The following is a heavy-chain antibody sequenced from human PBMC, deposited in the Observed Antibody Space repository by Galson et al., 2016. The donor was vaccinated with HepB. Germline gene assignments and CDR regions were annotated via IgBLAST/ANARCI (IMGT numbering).Heavy chain of an antibody. V-gene: IGHV3-21*01. CDR1: GFTFRDFP. D-gene: IGHD2-21*01. Sequence: SLRLSCAASGFTFRDFPMVWVRQAPGRGLEWVSSISSDGVYTYYADSLKGRFSISRDNAKNSLSLQMSSLRAEDTAMYYCARDYFCVGASCRGERGRFDYWGQGALVTVSS. CDR2: ISSDGVYT. CDR3: ARDYFCVGASCRGERGRFDY. J-gene: IGHJ4*02.